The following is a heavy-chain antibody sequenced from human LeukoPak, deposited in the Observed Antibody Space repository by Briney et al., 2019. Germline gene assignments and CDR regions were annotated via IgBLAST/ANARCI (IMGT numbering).Heavy chain of an antibody. Sequence: WASVKVSCKASGYTFTSYDINWVRQATGQGLEWMGWMNPNSGNTGYAQKFQGRITMTRNTSISTAYMELSSLRSEDTAVYYCARGGYSGYDFGYWGQGTLVTVSP. D-gene: IGHD5-12*01. CDR2: MNPNSGNT. V-gene: IGHV1-8*01. CDR1: GYTFTSYD. CDR3: ARGGYSGYDFGY. J-gene: IGHJ4*02.